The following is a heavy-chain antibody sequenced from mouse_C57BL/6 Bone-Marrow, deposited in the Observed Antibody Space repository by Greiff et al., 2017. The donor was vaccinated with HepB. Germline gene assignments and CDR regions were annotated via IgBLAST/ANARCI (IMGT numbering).Heavy chain of an antibody. CDR3: SREVMYYYDYHLDY. V-gene: IGHV1-72*01. D-gene: IGHD2-4*01. CDR1: GYTFTSYW. J-gene: IGHJ2*01. Sequence: QVQLQQPGAELVKPGASVKLSCKASGYTFTSYWMHWVKQRPGRGLEWIGRIDPNSGGTKYNQKFKSKATLTVDKPSSTADMQLSSLTSEDSAVYYYSREVMYYYDYHLDYWGQGTTLTVSS. CDR2: IDPNSGGT.